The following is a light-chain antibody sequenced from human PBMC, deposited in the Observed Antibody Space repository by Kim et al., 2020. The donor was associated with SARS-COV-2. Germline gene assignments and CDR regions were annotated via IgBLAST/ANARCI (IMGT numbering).Light chain of an antibody. CDR2: DAS. J-gene: IGKJ1*01. Sequence: GSVGERVTINCRARQGISNYLNWYKQKPGRAPKFLIYDASTLESGGPSRFSGSGSGTDFTLTINSLQPEDYATYYCQQGYSTPPTFGQGTKVDIK. V-gene: IGKV1-39*01. CDR3: QQGYSTPPT. CDR1: QGISNY.